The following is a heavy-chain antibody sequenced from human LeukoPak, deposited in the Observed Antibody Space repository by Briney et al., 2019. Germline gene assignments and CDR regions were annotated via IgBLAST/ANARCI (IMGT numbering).Heavy chain of an antibody. CDR3: ARDAVGGSSLSWYLDL. V-gene: IGHV1-3*01. CDR1: GYTFTSYA. CDR2: INAGNGNT. D-gene: IGHD6-13*01. Sequence: ASGKASCKASGYTFTSYAMHCVRQARGPRRGWRGWINAGNGNTKYSQKFQGRVTITRDTSASTAYMELSSLRSEDTAVYYCARDAVGGSSLSWYLDLWGRGTLVTVSS. J-gene: IGHJ2*01.